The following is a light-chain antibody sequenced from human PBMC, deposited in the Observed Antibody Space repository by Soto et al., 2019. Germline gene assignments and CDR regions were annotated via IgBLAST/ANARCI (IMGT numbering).Light chain of an antibody. CDR2: TTD. CDR1: TGAVTSGNY. Sequence: CASNTGAVTSGNYASWFQQKPGQAPRTLIYTTDNRHSWTPARFSGSLLGGRAALTLSDVQPDDEAEYYCLLYYGGAHLVFGGGTKVTVL. CDR3: LLYYGGAHLV. J-gene: IGLJ2*01. V-gene: IGLV7-43*01.